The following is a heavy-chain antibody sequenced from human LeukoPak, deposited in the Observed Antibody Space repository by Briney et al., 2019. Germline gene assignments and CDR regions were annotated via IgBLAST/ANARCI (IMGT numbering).Heavy chain of an antibody. CDR2: VYYTGSS. V-gene: IGHV4-59*12. CDR1: GDSISSSY. Sequence: SETLSLTCTVSGDSISSSYWSWIRQPPGKGLEWIGYVYYTGSSYYNPSLKSRATTSIDMSKNQFSLKLTSMTAADTAVYYCARGHHYYGMDVWGQGTTVTVSS. J-gene: IGHJ6*02. CDR3: ARGHHYYGMDV.